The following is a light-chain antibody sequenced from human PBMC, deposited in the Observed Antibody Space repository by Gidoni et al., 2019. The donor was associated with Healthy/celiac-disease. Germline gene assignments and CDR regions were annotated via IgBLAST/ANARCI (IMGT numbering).Light chain of an antibody. CDR3: QSYDSSLSGVV. CDR2: GNS. V-gene: IGLV1-40*01. CDR1: SSNIGAGYD. Sequence: QSVLTQPPSVSWAPGQRVTISCTGRSSNIGAGYDVHWYQQLPGTAPKLLIYGNSNRPSGVPDRFSGSKSGTSASLAITGLQADDEADYYCQSYDSSLSGVVFGGGTKLTVL. J-gene: IGLJ2*01.